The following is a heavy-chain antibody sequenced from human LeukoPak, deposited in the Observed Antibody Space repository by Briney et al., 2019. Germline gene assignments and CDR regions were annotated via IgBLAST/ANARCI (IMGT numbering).Heavy chain of an antibody. J-gene: IGHJ5*01. CDR1: GDSVSSNSAA. Sequence: SQTLSLTCAISGDSVSSNSAAWNWIRQSPSRGLEWLGRTYYRSKWYNDYAVSVKSRITINPDTSKNQFSLQLNSVTPEDTAVYYCARDVVIAAAGTVPGWFDPWGQGTTVTVSS. V-gene: IGHV6-1*01. CDR3: ARDVVIAAAGTVPGWFDP. CDR2: TYYRSKWYN. D-gene: IGHD6-13*01.